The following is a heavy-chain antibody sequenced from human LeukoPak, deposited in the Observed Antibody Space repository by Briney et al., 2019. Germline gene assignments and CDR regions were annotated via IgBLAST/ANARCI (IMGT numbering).Heavy chain of an antibody. V-gene: IGHV4-59*01. CDR3: ARERLAYCGGDCYDYLDY. J-gene: IGHJ4*02. CDR2: IYYSGST. Sequence: PSETLSLTCTVSGGSISSYYWSWIRQPPGKGLEWIGYIYYSGSTNYNPSLKSRVTISVDTSKNQFSLKLSSVTAADTAVYYCARERLAYCGGDCYDYLDYWGQGTLVTVSS. CDR1: GGSISSYY. D-gene: IGHD2-21*01.